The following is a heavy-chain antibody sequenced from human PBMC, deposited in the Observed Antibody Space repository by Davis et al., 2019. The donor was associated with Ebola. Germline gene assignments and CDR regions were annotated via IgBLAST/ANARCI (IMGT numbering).Heavy chain of an antibody. D-gene: IGHD3-3*01. J-gene: IGHJ5*02. CDR2: ISAYNGNT. V-gene: IGHV1-18*01. CDR1: GYTFTSYG. CDR3: GRARIRFLEWKGWFDP. Sequence: ASVKVSCKASGYTFTSYGISWVRQAPGQGLEWMGWISAYNGNTNYAQKLQGRVTMTTDTSTSTAYMELRSLRSDDTAMYYCGRARIRFLEWKGWFDPWGQGTLVTVSS.